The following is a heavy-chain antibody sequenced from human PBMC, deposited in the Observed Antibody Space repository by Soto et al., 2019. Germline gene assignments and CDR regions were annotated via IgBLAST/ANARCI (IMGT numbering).Heavy chain of an antibody. Sequence: PWETLSLTCTVSGGSISSSSYYWGWIRQPPGKGLEWIGSIYYSGTTYYNPSLKSRVTISVETSKNQFSLKLSSVTAADTAVYYCARHRGYYDILTGYYTELNFDYWGQGTLVTVSS. D-gene: IGHD3-9*01. CDR3: ARHRGYYDILTGYYTELNFDY. CDR1: GGSISSSSYY. J-gene: IGHJ4*02. CDR2: IYYSGTT. V-gene: IGHV4-39*01.